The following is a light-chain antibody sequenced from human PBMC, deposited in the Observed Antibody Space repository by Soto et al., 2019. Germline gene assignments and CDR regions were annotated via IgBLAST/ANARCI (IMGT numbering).Light chain of an antibody. CDR1: QSVSTT. J-gene: IGKJ5*01. V-gene: IGKV3-15*01. CDR3: QQRSNWPLT. Sequence: EIVITLTTITLSVSPGQRATLSCRASQSVSTTLAWYQQKPGQAPRLLIYGASTRATDIPARFSGSGSGTDFTLTISSLEPEDFAVYYCQQRSNWPLTFGQGTLLEIK. CDR2: GAS.